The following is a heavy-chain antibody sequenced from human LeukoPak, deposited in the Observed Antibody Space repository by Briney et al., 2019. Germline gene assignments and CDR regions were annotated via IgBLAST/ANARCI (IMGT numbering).Heavy chain of an antibody. CDR2: MYFTGST. V-gene: IGHV4-61*02. CDR1: GGSISSSSYY. J-gene: IGHJ4*02. D-gene: IGHD1-26*01. CDR3: ATDRDWDLGFDL. Sequence: SETLSLTCTVSGGSISSSSYYWGWIRQPAGKGLEWIGRMYFTGSTNYNPSLRSRVTMSVDTSKMQFSLRLTSVTAADTAVYYCATDRDWDLGFDLWGQGTLVTVS.